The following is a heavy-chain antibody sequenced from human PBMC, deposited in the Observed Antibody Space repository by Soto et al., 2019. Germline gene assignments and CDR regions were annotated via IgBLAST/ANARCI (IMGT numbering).Heavy chain of an antibody. J-gene: IGHJ6*02. Sequence: ASVKVSCKASGYTFTSYYMHWVRQAPGQGLEWMGIINPSGGSTSYAQKFQGRVTMTRDTSTSTVYMELSSLRSEDTAVYYCARDRISSSRLPLVSYGMDVWGQGTTVTVSS. CDR3: ARDRISSSRLPLVSYGMDV. V-gene: IGHV1-46*01. D-gene: IGHD6-13*01. CDR1: GYTFTSYY. CDR2: INPSGGST.